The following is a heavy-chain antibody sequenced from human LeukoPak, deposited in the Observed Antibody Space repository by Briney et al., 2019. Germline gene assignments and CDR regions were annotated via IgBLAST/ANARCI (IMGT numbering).Heavy chain of an antibody. D-gene: IGHD6-19*01. V-gene: IGHV4-4*09. CDR1: GGSISSYY. Sequence: SETLSLTCTVSGGSISSYYWSWIRRPPGKGLEWIGYIYTSGSTNYNPSLKSRVTISLDTSKNHFSLNLSSVPAADTAMYYCARSGGWQSPFDYWGQGTLVTASS. CDR3: ARSGGWQSPFDY. J-gene: IGHJ4*02. CDR2: IYTSGST.